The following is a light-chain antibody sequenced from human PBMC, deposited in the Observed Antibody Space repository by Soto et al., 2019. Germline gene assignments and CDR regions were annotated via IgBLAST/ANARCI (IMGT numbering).Light chain of an antibody. CDR1: QSVSSN. V-gene: IGKV3-15*01. CDR3: QQRTNWRALT. Sequence: EIVMTQSPATLSVSPGERATLSCRASQSVSSNLAWYQQKPGQAPRLLIYGASTRATGIPARFSGSGSGTEFTLTISSLEPEDFAVYYCQQRTNWRALTFGGGTRVEI. J-gene: IGKJ4*01. CDR2: GAS.